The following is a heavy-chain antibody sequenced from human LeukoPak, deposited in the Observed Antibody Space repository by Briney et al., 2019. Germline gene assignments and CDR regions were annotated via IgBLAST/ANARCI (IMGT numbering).Heavy chain of an antibody. CDR3: ARDLVVVAATPGDWFDP. Sequence: PGGSLRLSCAASGFTFSSYAMHWVRQAPGKGLEWVAVISYDGSNKYYADSVKGRFTISRDNSKNTLYLQMNSLRAEDTAVYSCARDLVVVAATPGDWFDPWGQGTLVTVSS. V-gene: IGHV3-30-3*01. CDR1: GFTFSSYA. J-gene: IGHJ5*02. CDR2: ISYDGSNK. D-gene: IGHD2-15*01.